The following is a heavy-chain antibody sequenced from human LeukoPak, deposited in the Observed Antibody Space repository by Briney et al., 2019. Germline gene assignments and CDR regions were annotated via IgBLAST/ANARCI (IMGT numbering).Heavy chain of an antibody. J-gene: IGHJ4*02. V-gene: IGHV3-20*04. Sequence: GGSLRLSCAPSGFTFDDYGMSWVRQVAGQGLEWVSGIDWNGASTGYADSVKGRFTISRDNAKKSLYLQMNSLRAEDTALYYCARGSTMVSDYWGQGTLVTVSS. CDR2: IDWNGAST. CDR3: ARGSTMVSDY. D-gene: IGHD3-10*01. CDR1: GFTFDDYG.